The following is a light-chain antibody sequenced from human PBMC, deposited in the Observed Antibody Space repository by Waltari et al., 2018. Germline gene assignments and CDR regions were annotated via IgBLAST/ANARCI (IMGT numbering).Light chain of an antibody. CDR2: YNS. V-gene: IGLV3-21*04. CDR1: NIGDEN. CDR3: QVWDSTTDHRV. J-gene: IGLJ1*01. Sequence: SYVLTQPPSVSVAPRKTARITCGGHNIGDENVHWYQQKPGQAPVGVIYYNSDRPSGIAERFTGSNSGNTATLTIRRVEAGDEADYYCQVWDSTTDHRVFGTGTKVTVL.